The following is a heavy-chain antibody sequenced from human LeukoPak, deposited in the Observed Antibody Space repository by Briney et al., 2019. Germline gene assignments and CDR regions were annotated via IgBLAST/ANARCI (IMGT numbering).Heavy chain of an antibody. J-gene: IGHJ6*04. Sequence: GASVKVSCKASGYTFTSYDINWVRQATGQGLEWMGWMNPNSGNTGYAQKFQGRVTMTRNTSISTAYMELSSLRSEDTAVYYCAGGSPQLLWFGEITMDVWGKGTTVTVSS. CDR1: GYTFTSYD. CDR2: MNPNSGNT. V-gene: IGHV1-8*01. D-gene: IGHD3-10*01. CDR3: AGGSPQLLWFGEITMDV.